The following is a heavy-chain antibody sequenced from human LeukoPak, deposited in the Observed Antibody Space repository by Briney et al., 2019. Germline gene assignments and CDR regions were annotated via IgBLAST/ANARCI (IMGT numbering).Heavy chain of an antibody. D-gene: IGHD4/OR15-4a*01. V-gene: IGHV4-31*03. CDR2: IYYTGIT. J-gene: IGHJ4*02. CDR3: AASSGVTLGRF. CDR1: GGSISSGTHY. Sequence: PSETLSLTCTVSGGSISSGTHYYNWIRQHPGKGLEWIGYIYYTGITSYNPSLRGRVSMSVDTSMNQVSLKVTSLTAADTAVYYCAASSGVTLGRFWGQEALVTVSS.